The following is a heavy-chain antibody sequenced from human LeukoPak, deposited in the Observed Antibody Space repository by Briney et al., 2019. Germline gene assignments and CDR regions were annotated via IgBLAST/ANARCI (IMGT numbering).Heavy chain of an antibody. CDR2: IHYSGTT. J-gene: IGHJ4*02. Sequence: PSETPSPTRTVSGGSISPYYWKWIRQPPGKGPEWIGYIHYSGTTNYNPSLRSRVTISVDTSKNRLSLNLSSVTAADTAVYYCARRGSSSWYFDYWGQGTLVTVSS. CDR1: GGSISPYY. D-gene: IGHD6-13*01. CDR3: ARRGSSSWYFDY. V-gene: IGHV4-59*01.